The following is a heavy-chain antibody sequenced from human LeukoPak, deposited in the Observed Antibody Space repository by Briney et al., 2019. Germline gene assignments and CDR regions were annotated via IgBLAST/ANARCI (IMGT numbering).Heavy chain of an antibody. CDR3: ARASMVRGVIRQLVRYWFDP. D-gene: IGHD3-10*01. J-gene: IGHJ5*02. Sequence: SETLSLTCTVSGGSISSSSYYWGWIRQPPGKGLEWIGSIYYSGSTYYNPSLKSRVTISVDTSKNQFSLKLSSVTAADTAVYYCARASMVRGVIRQLVRYWFDPWGQGTLVTVSS. CDR1: GGSISSSSYY. V-gene: IGHV4-39*07. CDR2: IYYSGST.